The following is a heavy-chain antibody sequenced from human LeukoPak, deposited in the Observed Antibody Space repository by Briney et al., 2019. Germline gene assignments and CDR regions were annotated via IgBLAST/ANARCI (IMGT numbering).Heavy chain of an antibody. Sequence: SETLCLTCAVYGGSFSGYYWSWVRQPPGKGLEWVWEVKHTGGTNYNPSLKSRVPIPVDTSKKQFSLRLTSVTAAHTAVYYCARGVSLWFGALSAPGYFDYWGHGILVTVSS. D-gene: IGHD3-10*01. CDR1: GGSFSGYY. CDR2: VKHTGGT. J-gene: IGHJ4*01. V-gene: IGHV4-34*01. CDR3: ARGVSLWFGALSAPGYFDY.